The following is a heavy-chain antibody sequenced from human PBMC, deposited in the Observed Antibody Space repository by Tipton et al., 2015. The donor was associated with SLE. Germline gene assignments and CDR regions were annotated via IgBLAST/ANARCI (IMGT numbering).Heavy chain of an antibody. D-gene: IGHD3-22*01. V-gene: IGHV1-69*01. Sequence: QVQLVQSGPEVKKPGSSVKVSCKASGGTFSSYAISWVRQAPGQGLEWMGGIVPMFGTIHYAQKFQGRVTITADESTSTVYMELSSLRSDDPSVYYCARDPLYHYDKSGTHEYWGQGLLVTVS. J-gene: IGHJ4*02. CDR1: GGTFSSYA. CDR3: ARDPLYHYDKSGTHEY. CDR2: IVPMFGTI.